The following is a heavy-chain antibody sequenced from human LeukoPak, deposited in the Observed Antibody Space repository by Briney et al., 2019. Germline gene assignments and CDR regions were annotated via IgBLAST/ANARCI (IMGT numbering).Heavy chain of an antibody. V-gene: IGHV1-46*01. D-gene: IGHD5-24*01. CDR3: ARIRDGYNDAYDI. CDR2: INPGGDNT. Sequence: RWASVKVSCKASGYTFTGYYMHWVRQAPGQRLEWMGLINPGGDNTDYAQKFQGRVTMTSDTSARTVYMELSSLRSEDTAIYYCARIRDGYNDAYDIWGQGTLVTVSS. CDR1: GYTFTGYY. J-gene: IGHJ4*02.